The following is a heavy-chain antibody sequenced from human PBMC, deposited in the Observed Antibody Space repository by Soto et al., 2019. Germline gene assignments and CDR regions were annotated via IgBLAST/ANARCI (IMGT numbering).Heavy chain of an antibody. CDR1: GFSLSNAGMG. CDR2: IFSNDEK. D-gene: IGHD3-22*01. J-gene: IGHJ2*01. Sequence: QVTLKESGPVLMKPTETLTLTCTVSGFSLSNAGMGVSWIRQPPGKALEWLAHIFSNDEKSYSTSLKSRLTISKDXXKXQXXLTMTNMDPVDTATYYCARARYYYDSSGYYWSFDLWGRGTLVTVSS. V-gene: IGHV2-26*01. CDR3: ARARYYYDSSGYYWSFDL.